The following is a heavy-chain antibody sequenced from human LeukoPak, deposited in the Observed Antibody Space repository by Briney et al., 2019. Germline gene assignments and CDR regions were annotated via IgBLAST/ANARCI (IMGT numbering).Heavy chain of an antibody. Sequence: GGSLRLSCAASGFTFSRTWMSWVRHSPGKGLEWVANINGDGSEEYYVDSVKGRFTISRANARSTLYLQMNSLRGEDTAVYYCARDPDSDNAWGWFDSWGQGTVVTVSS. J-gene: IGHJ5*01. V-gene: IGHV3-7*01. CDR1: GFTFSRTW. CDR2: INGDGSEE. CDR3: ARDPDSDNAWGWFDS. D-gene: IGHD3-16*01.